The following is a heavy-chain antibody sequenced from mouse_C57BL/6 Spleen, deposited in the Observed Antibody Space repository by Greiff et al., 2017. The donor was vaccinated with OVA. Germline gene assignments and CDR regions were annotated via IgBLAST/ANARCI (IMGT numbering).Heavy chain of an antibody. D-gene: IGHD1-1*01. V-gene: IGHV3-6*01. CDR2: ISYDGSN. Sequence: ESGPGLVKPSQSLSLTCSVTGYSITSGYYWNWIRQFPGNKLEWMGYISYDGSNNYNPSLKNRISITRDTSKNQFFLKLNSVTTEDTATYYCAREEGITTVVAGNYAMDYWGQGTSVTVSS. CDR3: AREEGITTVVAGNYAMDY. CDR1: GYSITSGYY. J-gene: IGHJ4*01.